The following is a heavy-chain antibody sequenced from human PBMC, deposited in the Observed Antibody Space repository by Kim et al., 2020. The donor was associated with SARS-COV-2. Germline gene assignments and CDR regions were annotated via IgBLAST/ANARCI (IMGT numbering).Heavy chain of an antibody. V-gene: IGHV1-69*13. CDR1: GGTFSSYA. CDR3: ARDRLQGSSTDY. J-gene: IGHJ4*02. D-gene: IGHD1-26*01. Sequence: SVKVSCKASGGTFSSYAISWVRQAPGQGLEWMGGIIPIFGTANYAQKFQGRVTITADESTSTAYMELSSLRSEDTAVYYCARDRLQGSSTDYWGQGTLVTVSS. CDR2: IIPIFGTA.